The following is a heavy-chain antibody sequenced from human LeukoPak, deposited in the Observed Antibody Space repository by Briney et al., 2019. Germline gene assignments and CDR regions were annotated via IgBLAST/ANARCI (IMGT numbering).Heavy chain of an antibody. CDR1: GYTITSYA. CDR3: ARDGLRSCTSSSCYPGEAAFDI. Sequence: ASVKVSCKASGYTITSYAMNWVRQAPGQGLEWMAWINTNTGNPTYAQGFTGRFVFSLDTSISTAYLHISGLKAEDTAVYYCARDGLRSCTSSSCYPGEAAFDIWGQGTMVTVSS. D-gene: IGHD2-2*01. J-gene: IGHJ3*02. V-gene: IGHV7-4-1*02. CDR2: INTNTGNP.